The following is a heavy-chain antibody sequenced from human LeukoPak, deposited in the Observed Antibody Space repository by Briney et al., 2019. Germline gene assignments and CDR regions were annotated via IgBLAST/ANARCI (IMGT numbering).Heavy chain of an antibody. D-gene: IGHD2-21*02. V-gene: IGHV3-30*04. Sequence: GRSLRLSCAASGFTFSSYAMHWVRQAPGKGLEWVAVISYDGSNKYYADSVKGRFTISRDNSKNTLYLQMNSLRAEDTAVYYCARGIGRRTVTAFDYWGQGTLVTVSS. CDR1: GFTFSSYA. CDR3: ARGIGRRTVTAFDY. CDR2: ISYDGSNK. J-gene: IGHJ4*02.